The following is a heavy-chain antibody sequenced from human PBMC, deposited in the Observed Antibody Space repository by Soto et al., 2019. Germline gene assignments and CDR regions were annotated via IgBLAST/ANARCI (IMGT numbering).Heavy chain of an antibody. D-gene: IGHD3-10*01. CDR2: ISWNSGSI. J-gene: IGHJ4*02. Sequence: DVQLVESGGGLVQPGRSLRLSCAASGFTFDDYAMHWVRQAPGKGLEWVSGISWNSGSIGYADSVKGRFTISRDNAKNSLYLQMNSLRAEDTALYYCAKGRSMVRGVIIGYFDYWGQGTLVTVSS. CDR1: GFTFDDYA. CDR3: AKGRSMVRGVIIGYFDY. V-gene: IGHV3-9*01.